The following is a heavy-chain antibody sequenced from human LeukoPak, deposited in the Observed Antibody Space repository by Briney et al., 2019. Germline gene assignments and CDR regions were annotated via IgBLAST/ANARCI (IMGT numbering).Heavy chain of an antibody. J-gene: IGHJ4*02. D-gene: IGHD5-18*01. Sequence: PGGSLRLSCAASGFTFSSYEMNCVRQAPGKGLEGVSYISSSGSTIYYADSVKGRFTISRDNAKNSLYLQMNSLRAEDTAVYYCARDLGQLWSDYWGQGTLVTVSS. CDR1: GFTFSSYE. CDR3: ARDLGQLWSDY. CDR2: ISSSGSTI. V-gene: IGHV3-48*03.